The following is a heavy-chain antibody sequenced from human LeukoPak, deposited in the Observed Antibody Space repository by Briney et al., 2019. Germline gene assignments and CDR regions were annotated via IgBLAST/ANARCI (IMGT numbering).Heavy chain of an antibody. CDR2: FYTSGST. V-gene: IGHV4-61*02. Sequence: TSETLSLTCTVSGGSICSSSYYWGWIRQPAGKGLEWIGRFYTSGSTKYNPSLKSRVIMSVDTSKNHFSLKLRSVTAADTAVYYCARGRVWRIGTSTHDRYGMDVWGQGTAVTVSS. J-gene: IGHJ6*02. D-gene: IGHD3-16*01. CDR3: ARGRVWRIGTSTHDRYGMDV. CDR1: GGSICSSSYY.